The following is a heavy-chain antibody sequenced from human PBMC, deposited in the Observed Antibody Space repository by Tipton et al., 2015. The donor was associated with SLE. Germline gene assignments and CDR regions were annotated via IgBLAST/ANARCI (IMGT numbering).Heavy chain of an antibody. CDR2: ISYDGSKK. Sequence: SLRLSCAASGFTFSIYAMHWVRQAPGKGLEWVAVISYDGSKKYYADSVKGRFTISRDNSKNTLYLQMNSLRDEDIAVYYCAKAPPWQLGGWLDSWGQGTLVTVSS. V-gene: IGHV3-30*04. CDR3: AKAPPWQLGGWLDS. D-gene: IGHD6-6*01. J-gene: IGHJ5*01. CDR1: GFTFSIYA.